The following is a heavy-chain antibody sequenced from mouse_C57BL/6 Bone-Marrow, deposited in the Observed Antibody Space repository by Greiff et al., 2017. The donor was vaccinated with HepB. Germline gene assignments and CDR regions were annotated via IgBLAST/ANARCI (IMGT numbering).Heavy chain of an antibody. CDR1: GYTFTDYY. CDR3: ARGGFPYAMDY. CDR2: INPNNGGT. Sequence: EVQLQQSGPELVKPGASVKISCTASGYTFTDYYMNWVKQSHGKSLEWIGDINPNNGGTSYNQKFKGKATLTVDKSSSTAYMELRSLTSEDSAVYYCARGGFPYAMDYWGQGTSVTVAS. V-gene: IGHV1-26*01. J-gene: IGHJ4*01.